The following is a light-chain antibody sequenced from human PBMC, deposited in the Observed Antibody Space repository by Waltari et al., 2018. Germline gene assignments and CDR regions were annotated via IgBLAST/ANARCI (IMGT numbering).Light chain of an antibody. V-gene: IGLV2-14*01. CDR2: EVS. CDR3: SSYTTSSAPGV. Sequence: QSALTQPASVSGSPGQSITIFCSGTDSDVGAYDFVSWYQQHPGKAPHLIIYEVSNRPSWISKRCLASKSGNTASLTIAGLQAEDEADYYCSSYTTSSAPGVFGTGTRVTVL. CDR1: DSDVGAYDF. J-gene: IGLJ1*01.